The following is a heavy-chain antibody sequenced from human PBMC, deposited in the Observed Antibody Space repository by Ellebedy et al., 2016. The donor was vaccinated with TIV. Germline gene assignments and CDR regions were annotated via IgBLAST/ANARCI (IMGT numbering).Heavy chain of an antibody. CDR2: IYNSGRT. J-gene: IGHJ6*02. V-gene: IGHV4-59*01. CDR1: GGSIRRDY. D-gene: IGHD3-22*01. CDR3: ARDRMYYYDSSGSYQYYGMDV. Sequence: SETLSLTXTVSGGSIRRDYWSWIRQSPGKRLEWIGYIYNSGRTTYNPSLESRVTISVDTSKNQFSLKLSSVTAADTAVYYCARDRMYYYDSSGSYQYYGMDVWGPGTTVTVSS.